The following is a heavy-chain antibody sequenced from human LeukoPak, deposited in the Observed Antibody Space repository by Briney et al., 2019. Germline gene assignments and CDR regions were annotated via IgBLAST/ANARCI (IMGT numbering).Heavy chain of an antibody. CDR2: IYTSGGT. CDR1: GVSISGYY. J-gene: IGHJ4*02. V-gene: IGHV4-4*07. D-gene: IGHD6-13*01. CDR3: ARAVYSSNWYAFDY. Sequence: SETLSLTCTVSGVSISGYYWSWIRQPAGKGLEWIGRIYTSGGTNYNPSLKSRVTMSVDTSKNQLSLKLSSVTAADTAVYYCARAVYSSNWYAFDYWGQGALVTVSS.